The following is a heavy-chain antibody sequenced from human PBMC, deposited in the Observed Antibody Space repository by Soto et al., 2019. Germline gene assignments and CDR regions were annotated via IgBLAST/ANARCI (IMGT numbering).Heavy chain of an antibody. V-gene: IGHV3-74*01. CDR2: ISSDGSST. CDR3: ARGWGNSYSYTLGY. Sequence: EVQLVESGGGLVQPGGSLRLSCAASGFTFSSYWMHWVRQAPGKGLVWVSRISSDGSSTTYADSVKGRFTISRDSAKNTLYLQMNSLRAEDTAVYYCARGWGNSYSYTLGYWGRGTLVTVSS. D-gene: IGHD5-18*01. J-gene: IGHJ4*02. CDR1: GFTFSSYW.